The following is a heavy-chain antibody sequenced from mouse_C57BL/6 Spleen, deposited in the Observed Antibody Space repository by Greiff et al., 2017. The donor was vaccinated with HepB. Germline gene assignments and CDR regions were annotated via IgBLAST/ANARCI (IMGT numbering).Heavy chain of an antibody. CDR2: INPSSGYT. J-gene: IGHJ4*01. D-gene: IGHD1-1*01. CDR3: ANYYYAMDY. Sequence: VKLVESGAELARPGASVKMSCKASGYTFTSYTMHWVKQRPGQGLEWIGYINPSSGYTKYNQKFKDKATLTADKSSSTAYMQLSSLTSEDSAVYYCANYYYAMDYWGQGTSVTVSS. V-gene: IGHV1-4*01. CDR1: GYTFTSYT.